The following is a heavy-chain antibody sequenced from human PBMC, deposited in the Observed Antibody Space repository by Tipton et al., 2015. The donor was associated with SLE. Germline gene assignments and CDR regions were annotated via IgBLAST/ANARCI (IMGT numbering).Heavy chain of an antibody. J-gene: IGHJ3*02. CDR2: IYSGGSST. V-gene: IGHV3-23*03. Sequence: GSLRLSCAASGFTFSSYAMSWVRQAPGKGLEWVSVIYSGGSSTYYADSVKGRFTISRDNSKNTLYLQMNSLRAEDTAVYYCARVGGGATGDDAFDIWGQGTMVTVSS. CDR1: GFTFSSYA. D-gene: IGHD1-26*01. CDR3: ARVGGGATGDDAFDI.